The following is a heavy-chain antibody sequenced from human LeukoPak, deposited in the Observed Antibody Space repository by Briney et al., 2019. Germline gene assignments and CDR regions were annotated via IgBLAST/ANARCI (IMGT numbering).Heavy chain of an antibody. CDR1: GGSISSYY. J-gene: IGHJ6*03. CDR3: ARGVPQVGRYFDWLFPSYYYYYMDV. CDR2: IYYSGST. Sequence: SETLSLTCTVSGGSISSYYWSWIRQPPGKGLEWIGYIYYSGSTNYNPSLKSRVTISVDTSKNQFSLKLSSVTAADTAVYYCARGVPQVGRYFDWLFPSYYYYYMDVWGKGTTVTISS. V-gene: IGHV4-59*01. D-gene: IGHD3-9*01.